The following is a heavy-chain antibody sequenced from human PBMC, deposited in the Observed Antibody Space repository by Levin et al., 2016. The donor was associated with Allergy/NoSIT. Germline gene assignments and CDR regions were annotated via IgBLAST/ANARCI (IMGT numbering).Heavy chain of an antibody. V-gene: IGHV3-30*18. D-gene: IGHD5-12*01. CDR3: AKDWFGGGYDYGFDY. CDR2: ISYDGSNK. J-gene: IGHJ4*02. Sequence: WIRQPPGKGLEWVAVISYDGSNKYYADSVKGRFTISRDNSKNTLYLQMNSLRAEDTAVYYCAKDWFGGGYDYGFDYWGQGTLVTVSS.